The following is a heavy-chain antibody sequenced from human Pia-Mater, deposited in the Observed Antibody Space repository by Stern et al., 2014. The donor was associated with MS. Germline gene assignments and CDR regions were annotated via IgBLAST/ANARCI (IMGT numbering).Heavy chain of an antibody. CDR3: TRSNRGAFDI. CDR2: IKPDGSEK. CDR1: GFTFRSYW. V-gene: IGHV3-7*01. Sequence: MQLVQSGGGLVQPGGSLRLSCAASGFTFRSYWMTWVRQAPGKGLGWVANIKPDGSEKYYVDSVKGRFTISRDNAKNSLYLQMNSLRAEDTAVYYCTRSNRGAFDIWGQGTMVTVSS. J-gene: IGHJ3*02. D-gene: IGHD7-27*01.